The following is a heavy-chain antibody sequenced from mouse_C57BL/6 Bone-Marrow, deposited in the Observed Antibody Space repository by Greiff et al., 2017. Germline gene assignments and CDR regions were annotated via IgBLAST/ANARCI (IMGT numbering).Heavy chain of an antibody. Sequence: QVHVKQSGAELVRPGASVTLSCKASGYTFTDYEMHWVKQTPVHGLEWIGAIDPEAGGTAYNQKFKGKAILTAYKSSSTAYMELRSLTSEDSAVYYYTKGCRLYYCGQGTTLTVSS. CDR3: TKGCRLYY. J-gene: IGHJ2*01. CDR1: GYTFTDYE. V-gene: IGHV1-15*01. CDR2: IDPEAGGT.